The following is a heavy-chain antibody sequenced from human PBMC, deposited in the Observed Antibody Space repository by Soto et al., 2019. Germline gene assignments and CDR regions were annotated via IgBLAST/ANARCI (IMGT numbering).Heavy chain of an antibody. CDR2: ILVGGST. Sequence: GGSLRLSCAVSGFICSSYDMSWVRQAPGKGLEWVSTILVGGSTHYEDSVKGRFTVSRDTSKNTVYLQMNSLTAGDTAFYYCAKATATSGGAFEIYGQGTMVTVSS. J-gene: IGHJ3*02. V-gene: IGHV3-23*01. CDR3: AKATATSGGAFEI. CDR1: GFICSSYD. D-gene: IGHD1-1*01.